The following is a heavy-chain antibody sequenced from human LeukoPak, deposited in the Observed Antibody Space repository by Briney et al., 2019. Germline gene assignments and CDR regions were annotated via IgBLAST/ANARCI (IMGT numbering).Heavy chain of an antibody. V-gene: IGHV3-23*01. Sequence: AGGSLRLSCAASGFTFSSYAMTWVRQAPEKGLEWVSAINDRGDNTYYADSVKGRFTISRDNSKNTVHLQMNSLRAEDTAVYYCAKGYRGNYDYWGQGTLATVSS. CDR1: GFTFSSYA. J-gene: IGHJ4*02. D-gene: IGHD1-7*01. CDR3: AKGYRGNYDY. CDR2: INDRGDNT.